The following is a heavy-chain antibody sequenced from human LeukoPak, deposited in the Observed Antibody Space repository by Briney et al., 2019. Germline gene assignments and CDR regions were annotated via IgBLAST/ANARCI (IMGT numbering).Heavy chain of an antibody. J-gene: IGHJ3*02. CDR3: ARGGYSYGHDAFDI. D-gene: IGHD5-18*01. CDR2: IYHSGST. V-gene: IGHV4-30-2*01. CDR1: GGSISSGGYS. Sequence: SETLSLTCAVSGGSISSGGYSWSWIRQPPGKGLEWIGYIYHSGSTYYNPSLKSRVTISVDRSKNQFSLKLSSVTAADTAVYYCARGGYSYGHDAFDIWGQGTMVTVSS.